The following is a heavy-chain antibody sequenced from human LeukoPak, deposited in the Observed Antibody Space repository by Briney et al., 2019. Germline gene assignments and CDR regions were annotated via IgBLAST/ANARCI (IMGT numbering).Heavy chain of an antibody. CDR3: ARGSLNRVITFGGVIVDDY. CDR1: GGSFSGYY. V-gene: IGHV4-34*01. D-gene: IGHD3-16*02. J-gene: IGHJ4*02. CDR2: INHSGRA. Sequence: PSETLSLTCAVHGGSFSGYYWSWIRQPPGKGLEWIGEINHSGRANYNPSLKSRVTMSVDTFNNQFSLSLSSVTAADTAVYYCARGSLNRVITFGGVIVDDYWGQGTLVTVSS.